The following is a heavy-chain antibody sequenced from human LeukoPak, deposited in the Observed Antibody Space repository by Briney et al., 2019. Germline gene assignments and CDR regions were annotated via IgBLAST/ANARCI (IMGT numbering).Heavy chain of an antibody. CDR1: GYTFSKYW. CDR3: ARRRDERGYKDIFDI. J-gene: IGHJ3*02. Sequence: GESLKISCKASGYTFSKYWIGWVRQMPGKGLEWMGIIYPGESDIRYSPSFQGQVTFSADKSISTAYLQWASLKASDTAMYYCARRRDERGYKDIFDIWGQGTMVTVSS. V-gene: IGHV5-51*01. CDR2: IYPGESDI. D-gene: IGHD5-18*01.